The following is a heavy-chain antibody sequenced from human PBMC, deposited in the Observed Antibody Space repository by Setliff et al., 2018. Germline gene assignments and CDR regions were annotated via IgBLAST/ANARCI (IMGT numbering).Heavy chain of an antibody. D-gene: IGHD3-10*01. CDR1: GGSISSHY. J-gene: IGHJ5*02. V-gene: IGHV4-4*09. CDR2: IYTSGST. Sequence: PSETLSLTCTVPGGSISSHYWSWVRQPPGKGLEWIGYIYTSGSTNYNPSLKSRVTISVDTSKNQFSLKLSSVTAADTAVYYCARDVRYYYGSGSYYNDWFDPWGQGTLVTVS. CDR3: ARDVRYYYGSGSYYNDWFDP.